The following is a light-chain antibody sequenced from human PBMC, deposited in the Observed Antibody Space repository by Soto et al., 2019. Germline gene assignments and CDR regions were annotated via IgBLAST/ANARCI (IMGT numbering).Light chain of an antibody. J-gene: IGKJ5*01. V-gene: IGKV3-11*01. CDR3: QQRHMWPIT. CDR2: DAY. CDR1: QSFRGL. Sequence: EVVLTQSPVTRSLSPGERATLSCRARQSFRGLLAWYQQKPGQAPRLLIYDAYNRATGIPPRFSGSGSGTDFTLTISSLEPEDSAVYYCQQRHMWPITFGQWTRMEIK.